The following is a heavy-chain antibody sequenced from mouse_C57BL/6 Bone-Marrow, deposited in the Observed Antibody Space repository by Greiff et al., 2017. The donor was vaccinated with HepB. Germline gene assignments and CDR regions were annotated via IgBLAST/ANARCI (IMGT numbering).Heavy chain of an antibody. V-gene: IGHV1-42*01. CDR2: INPSTGGT. Sequence: EVQLQQSGPELVKPGASVKISCKASGYSFTGYYMNWVKQSPEKSLEWIGEINPSTGGTTYNQKFKAKATLTVDKSSSTAYMQLKSLTSEDSAVYYCAREAPYYYGSHWYFDVWGTGTTVTVSS. CDR1: GYSFTGYY. J-gene: IGHJ1*03. CDR3: AREAPYYYGSHWYFDV. D-gene: IGHD1-1*01.